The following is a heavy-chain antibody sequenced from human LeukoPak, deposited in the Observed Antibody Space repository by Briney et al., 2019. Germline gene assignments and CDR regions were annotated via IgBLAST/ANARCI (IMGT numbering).Heavy chain of an antibody. Sequence: GGSLRLSCAASGFTFSSYAMSWVRQAPGEGLEWVSGISGSGGSTYYADSVKGRFTISRDNSKNTLYLQMNSLRAEDTAVYYCAKGTQDIVVVPAANGMDVWGQGTTVTVSS. J-gene: IGHJ6*02. CDR1: GFTFSSYA. CDR2: ISGSGGST. CDR3: AKGTQDIVVVPAANGMDV. V-gene: IGHV3-23*01. D-gene: IGHD2-2*01.